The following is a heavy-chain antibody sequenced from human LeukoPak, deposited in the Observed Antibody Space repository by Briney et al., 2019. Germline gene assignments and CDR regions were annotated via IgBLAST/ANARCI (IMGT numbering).Heavy chain of an antibody. V-gene: IGHV4-59*01. CDR2: IYYSGST. CDR3: ARSASYYDFWSGPNWFDP. J-gene: IGHJ5*02. D-gene: IGHD3-3*01. Sequence: SETLSLTCTVSGGSISSYYWSWIRQPPGKGLEWIGYIYYSGSTNYNPSLKSRVTISVDTSKNQFSPKLSSVTAADTAVYYCARSASYYDFWSGPNWFDPWGQGTLVTVSS. CDR1: GGSISSYY.